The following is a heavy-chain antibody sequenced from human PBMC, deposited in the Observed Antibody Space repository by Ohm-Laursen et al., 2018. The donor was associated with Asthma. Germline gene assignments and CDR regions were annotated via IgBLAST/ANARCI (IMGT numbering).Heavy chain of an antibody. V-gene: IGHV3-21*01. J-gene: IGHJ1*01. D-gene: IGHD1-26*01. CDR3: ARIGPEWELPGREYSLHH. CDR2: ISTASTFI. CDR1: GFTVSSNY. Sequence: SLRLSCSASGFTVSSNYMSWVRQAPGKGLEWVASISTASTFIYYADSVRGRFTTSRDNANDLVYLQMNDLRAEDTALYYCARIGPEWELPGREYSLHHWGEGTLVTVSS.